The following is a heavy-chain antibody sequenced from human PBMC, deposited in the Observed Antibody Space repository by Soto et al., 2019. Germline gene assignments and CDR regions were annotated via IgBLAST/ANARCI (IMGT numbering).Heavy chain of an antibody. CDR3: ARGYRGPRWFDP. D-gene: IGHD5-12*01. Sequence: PSETLSLTCTVSGGSITSYNHYWTWIRQAPGKGLECIGYIDYSGTTNYSPSLQGRVTISVDKSKHQFSLSLTSVTAADTAVYYCARGYRGPRWFDPWGKGALVTVSS. CDR2: IDYSGTT. J-gene: IGHJ5*02. CDR1: GGSITSYNHY. V-gene: IGHV4-30-4*01.